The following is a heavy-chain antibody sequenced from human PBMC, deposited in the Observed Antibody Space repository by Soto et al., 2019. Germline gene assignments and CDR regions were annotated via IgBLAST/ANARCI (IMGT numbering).Heavy chain of an antibody. CDR2: IYYSGST. Sequence: QVQLQESGPGLVKPSQTLSLTCTVSGGSISSGDYYWSWIRQPPGKGLEWIGYIYYSGSTYYTPSLKSRVTISVDTSKNQFSLKLTSVTAADTAVYYCAREPLRVYAMDVWGQGTTVTVSS. CDR1: GGSISSGDYY. CDR3: AREPLRVYAMDV. V-gene: IGHV4-30-4*01. D-gene: IGHD6-25*01. J-gene: IGHJ6*02.